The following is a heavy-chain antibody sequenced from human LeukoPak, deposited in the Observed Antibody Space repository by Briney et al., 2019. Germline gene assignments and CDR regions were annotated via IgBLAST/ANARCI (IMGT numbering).Heavy chain of an antibody. Sequence: SVKVPCKASGGTFSSYAISWVRQAPGQGLEWMGGIIPIFGTANYAQKFQGRVTITTDESTSTAYMELSSLRSEDTAVYYCARARGYSYGFDYWGQGTLVTVSS. V-gene: IGHV1-69*05. D-gene: IGHD5-18*01. J-gene: IGHJ4*02. CDR1: GGTFSSYA. CDR2: IIPIFGTA. CDR3: ARARGYSYGFDY.